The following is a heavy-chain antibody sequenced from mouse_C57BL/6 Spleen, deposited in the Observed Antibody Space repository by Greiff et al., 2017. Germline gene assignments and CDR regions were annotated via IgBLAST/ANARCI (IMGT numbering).Heavy chain of an antibody. CDR1: GYAFSSYW. CDR2: IYPGDGDT. V-gene: IGHV1-82*01. J-gene: IGHJ2*01. D-gene: IGHD1-1*01. Sequence: VQLQQSGPELVKPGASVKISCKASGYAFSSYWMNWVKQRPGKGLEWIGRIYPGDGDTNYNGKFKGQATLTADKSSSTAYMQLSSLTSEDSAVYFCARSYGSSYFDYWGQGTTLTVSS. CDR3: ARSYGSSYFDY.